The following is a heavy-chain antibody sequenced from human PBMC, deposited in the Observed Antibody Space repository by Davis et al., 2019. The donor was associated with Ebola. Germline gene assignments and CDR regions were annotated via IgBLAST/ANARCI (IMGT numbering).Heavy chain of an antibody. CDR1: GFTFSTYA. V-gene: IGHV3-23*01. J-gene: IGHJ6*02. D-gene: IGHD2-2*01. CDR3: AREEGYCSSTSCYSTGILYYYGMDV. Sequence: PGGSLRLSCAASGFTFSTYAMKWVRQAPGKGLEWVSTISGSGATTYYADSVKGRSTISRDNAKNSLYLQMNSLRAEDTAVYYCAREEGYCSSTSCYSTGILYYYGMDVWGQGTTVTVSS. CDR2: ISGSGATT.